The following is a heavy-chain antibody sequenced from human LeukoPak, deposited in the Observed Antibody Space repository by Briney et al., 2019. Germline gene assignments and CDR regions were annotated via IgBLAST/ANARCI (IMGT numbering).Heavy chain of an antibody. V-gene: IGHV3-23*01. Sequence: GGSLRLSCAASGFTFSNHAMTWVRQAPGKGLEWVSSISRTSISTFIADSVKGRFTISRDNSKNTLFLQMNSLRAEDTAIYFCALGLSKMIRGPVDYWGQGALVTVSS. CDR3: ALGLSKMIRGPVDY. CDR2: ISRTSIST. D-gene: IGHD3-16*02. J-gene: IGHJ4*02. CDR1: GFTFSNHA.